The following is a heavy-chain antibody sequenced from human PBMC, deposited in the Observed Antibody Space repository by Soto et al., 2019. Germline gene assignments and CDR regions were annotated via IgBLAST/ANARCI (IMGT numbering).Heavy chain of an antibody. D-gene: IGHD1-1*01. Sequence: QVQVQESGPGLVKASETLSLTCTVSGAFIGSYYWNWIRQPAGKGLEWIGRVYTRGSTNYNPSLKSRVTMSVDTPRNQFSLKLSSVTAADTAVYYCARDRLEPEGSFYYYYGMDVWGQGTTVTVSS. CDR2: VYTRGST. CDR3: ARDRLEPEGSFYYYYGMDV. V-gene: IGHV4-4*07. J-gene: IGHJ6*02. CDR1: GAFIGSYY.